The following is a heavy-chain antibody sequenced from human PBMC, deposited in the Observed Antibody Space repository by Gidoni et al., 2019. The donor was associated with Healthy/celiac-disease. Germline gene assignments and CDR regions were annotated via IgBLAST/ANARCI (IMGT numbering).Heavy chain of an antibody. Sequence: EVQLLESGGGLVQHGGSLRLSCAASGFTFSSYAMSWVRQAPGKGLEWVSAISGSGGSTYYADSVKGRFTISRDNSKNTLYLQMNSLRAEDTAVYYCAKGGYCSSTSCIYYYYGMDVWGQGTTVTVSS. CDR1: GFTFSSYA. CDR2: ISGSGGST. J-gene: IGHJ6*02. V-gene: IGHV3-23*01. CDR3: AKGGYCSSTSCIYYYYGMDV. D-gene: IGHD2-2*01.